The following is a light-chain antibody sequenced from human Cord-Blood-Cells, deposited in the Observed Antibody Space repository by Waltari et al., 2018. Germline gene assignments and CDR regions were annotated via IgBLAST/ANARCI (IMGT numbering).Light chain of an antibody. V-gene: IGKV4-1*01. CDR3: QQYYSTPIT. J-gene: IGKJ5*01. Sequence: DIVMTQSPDSLSVSLGERATINCKSSQSVLYSSNNKNYLAWYQQKPGQPPKLLIYWAATRESGVHARFGGSGSGTDFTLTISSLQAEDVAVYYCQQYYSTPITFGQGTRLEIK. CDR2: WAA. CDR1: QSVLYSSNNKNY.